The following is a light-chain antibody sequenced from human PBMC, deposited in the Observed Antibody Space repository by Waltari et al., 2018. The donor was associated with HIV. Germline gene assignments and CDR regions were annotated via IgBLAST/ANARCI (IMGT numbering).Light chain of an antibody. CDR2: QDS. Sequence: DLSQPASVSVSPGQTATVTCAGDKFGNRFVCWYRQKSGQSPELIIYQDSRRPSGISDRFSGATSGSKATLTIRETQSIDEGDYYCQAWDSNNYVFGSGTRVTVL. CDR3: QAWDSNNYV. CDR1: KFGNRF. V-gene: IGLV3-1*01. J-gene: IGLJ1*01.